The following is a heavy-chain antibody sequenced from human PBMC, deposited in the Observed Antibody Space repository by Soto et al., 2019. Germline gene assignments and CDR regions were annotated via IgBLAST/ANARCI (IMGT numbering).Heavy chain of an antibody. Sequence: QVQLVQSGAEVKKPGSSVKVSCKASGGTLSSYGVSWVRQAPGQGLEWMGGIIPTLGTAEYAQKFQGKVTKSPDKSPDQAFQDLSQPRSDDTALYYCCTYFRRSQCYPYYYYAMDVWGQGTTVTVSS. CDR2: IIPTLGTA. CDR1: GGTLSSYG. J-gene: IGHJ6*02. CDR3: CTYFRRSQCYPYYYYAMDV. D-gene: IGHD3-9*01. V-gene: IGHV1-69*14.